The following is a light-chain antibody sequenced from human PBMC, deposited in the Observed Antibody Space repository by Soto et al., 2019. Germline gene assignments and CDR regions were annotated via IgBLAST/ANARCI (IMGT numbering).Light chain of an antibody. Sequence: QSVLTQPASVSGSPGQSITISCTGTSRDIGNYNYVSWYQHHPGKAPKLMIYEVTSRPSGVSDRFSGSKSGMTASLTISGRQPEDEADYFCASYISANTLVVFGTGTKVTVL. V-gene: IGLV2-14*01. CDR2: EVT. CDR3: ASYISANTLVV. J-gene: IGLJ1*01. CDR1: SRDIGNYNY.